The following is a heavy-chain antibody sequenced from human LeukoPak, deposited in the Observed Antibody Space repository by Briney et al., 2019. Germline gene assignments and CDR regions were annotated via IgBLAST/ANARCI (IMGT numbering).Heavy chain of an antibody. V-gene: IGHV3-30*04. CDR1: GFTFSSYA. CDR3: AKEPWIQLGVDYYYMDV. D-gene: IGHD5-18*01. J-gene: IGHJ6*03. CDR2: ISYDGSNK. Sequence: PGRSLRLSCAASGFTFSSYAMHWVRQAPGKGLEWVAVISYDGSNKYYADSVKGRFTISRDNSKNTLYLQMNSLRAEDTAVYYCAKEPWIQLGVDYYYMDVWGKGTTVTVSS.